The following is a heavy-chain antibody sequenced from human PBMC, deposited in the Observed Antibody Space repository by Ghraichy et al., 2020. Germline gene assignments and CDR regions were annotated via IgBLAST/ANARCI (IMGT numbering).Heavy chain of an antibody. J-gene: IGHJ3*01. V-gene: IGHV3-7*01. CDR2: IKEDGSEK. Sequence: GGSLRLSCAASGFTFSRYWMTWVRQAPGKGLEWLANIKEDGSEKNYVDSVKGRFTISRDNAKNSLFLQMNSLRAEDTAMYYCARDESPSYSYESREVWADALDFWGQGTKVTVSS. CDR3: ARDESPSYSYESREVWADALDF. CDR1: GFTFSRYW. D-gene: IGHD3-22*01.